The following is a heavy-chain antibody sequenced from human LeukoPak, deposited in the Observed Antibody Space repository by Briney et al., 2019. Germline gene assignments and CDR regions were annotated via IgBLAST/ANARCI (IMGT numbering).Heavy chain of an antibody. J-gene: IGHJ4*02. CDR1: GFTVSSNY. V-gene: IGHV3-53*01. CDR2: IYSGGST. D-gene: IGHD5-24*01. Sequence: PGGSLRLSCAASGFTVSSNYMSWVRQAPGKGLEWASVIYSGGSTYYADSVKGRFTISRDNTKNTLYLQMNSLRAEDTAVYYCARGPRVATIPFDYWGQGTLVTVSS. CDR3: ARGPRVATIPFDY.